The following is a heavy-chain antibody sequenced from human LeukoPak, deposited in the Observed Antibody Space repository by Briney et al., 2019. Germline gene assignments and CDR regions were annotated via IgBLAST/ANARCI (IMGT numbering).Heavy chain of an antibody. CDR3: AKDGRQRKTYYYPSGSANAFDV. CDR2: IRYDGSNR. CDR1: GFTFSSYA. J-gene: IGHJ3*01. Sequence: GGSLRLSCAASGFTFSSYAMSWVRQAPGKGLEWVAFIRYDGSNRFYADSVKGRFTISGDNSKNTLFLQMSSLRPEDTAVYYCAKDGRQRKTYYYPSGSANAFDVWGQGTMVTVSS. V-gene: IGHV3-30*02. D-gene: IGHD3-10*01.